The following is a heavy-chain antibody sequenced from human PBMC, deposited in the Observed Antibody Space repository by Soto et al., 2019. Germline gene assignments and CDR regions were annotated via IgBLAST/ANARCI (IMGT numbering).Heavy chain of an antibody. D-gene: IGHD3-16*01. CDR3: ARVRLGGEQPGSLFDY. Sequence: QVQLQESGPGLVKPSQTLSLTCTVSGGSISSGGYYWSWIRQHPGKGLEWIGYIYYSGNTYHNPSLKSRVTISVDTSKNQFSLKLSSVTAADTAVYYCARVRLGGEQPGSLFDYWGQGTLVTVSS. CDR2: IYYSGNT. V-gene: IGHV4-31*03. CDR1: GGSISSGGYY. J-gene: IGHJ4*02.